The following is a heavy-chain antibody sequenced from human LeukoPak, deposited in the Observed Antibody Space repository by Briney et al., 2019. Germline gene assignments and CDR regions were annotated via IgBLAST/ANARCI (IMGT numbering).Heavy chain of an antibody. J-gene: IGHJ4*02. V-gene: IGHV3-21*01. Sequence: GGSLRLSCAASGFTLSSYSMNWVRQAPGKGLEWVSSISSSSNYIYYADSVKGRFTISRDNAKNSLYLQMDSLRAEDTAVYYCARDDRYSYGYSQSGHFDYWGQGILVTVSS. CDR3: ARDDRYSYGYSQSGHFDY. CDR2: ISSSSNYI. D-gene: IGHD5-18*01. CDR1: GFTLSSYS.